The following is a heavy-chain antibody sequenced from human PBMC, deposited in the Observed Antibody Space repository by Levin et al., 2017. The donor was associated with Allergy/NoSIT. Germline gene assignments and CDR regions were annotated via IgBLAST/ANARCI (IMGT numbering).Heavy chain of an antibody. CDR3: ERVQSLEWLFSSDYYYGMDV. CDR1: GFTFSNYK. Sequence: KPGGSLRLSCAASGFTFSNYKMNWVRQAPGKGLEWVSSISSRGANIFYAHSVKGRFTISRDNAKNSLSLQMNSLGAEDPAVYYCERVQSLEWLFSSDYYYGMDVWGQGTTVTVSS. D-gene: IGHD3-3*01. J-gene: IGHJ6*02. CDR2: ISSRGANI. V-gene: IGHV3-21*01.